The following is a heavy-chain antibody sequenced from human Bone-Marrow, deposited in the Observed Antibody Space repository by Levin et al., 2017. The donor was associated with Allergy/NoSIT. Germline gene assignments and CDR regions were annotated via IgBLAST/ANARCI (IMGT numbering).Heavy chain of an antibody. Sequence: SETLSLTCTVSGVSISSFYWSWIRQPPGEGLECIGYIDYSGSTNYNPSLKSRLTISIDTSKNQFSLNLSSMTAADTAVYYCARLSAAAFDPWGQGTLVTVSS. CDR2: IDYSGST. J-gene: IGHJ5*02. V-gene: IGHV4-59*08. CDR1: GVSISSFY. CDR3: ARLSAAAFDP. D-gene: IGHD6-13*01.